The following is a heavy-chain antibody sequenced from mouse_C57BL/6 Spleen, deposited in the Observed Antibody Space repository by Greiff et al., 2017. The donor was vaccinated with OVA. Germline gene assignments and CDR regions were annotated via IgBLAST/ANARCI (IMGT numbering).Heavy chain of an antibody. V-gene: IGHV1-82*01. CDR2: IYPGDGDT. CDR3: AREGVTLTGGFFAY. D-gene: IGHD3-3*01. J-gene: IGHJ3*01. Sequence: QVQLKESGPELVKPGASVKISCKASGYAFSSSWMNWVKQRPGKGLEWIGRIYPGDGDTNYNGKFKGKATLTADKSSSTAYMQLSSLTSEDSAVYFCAREGVTLTGGFFAYWGQGTLVTVSA. CDR1: GYAFSSSW.